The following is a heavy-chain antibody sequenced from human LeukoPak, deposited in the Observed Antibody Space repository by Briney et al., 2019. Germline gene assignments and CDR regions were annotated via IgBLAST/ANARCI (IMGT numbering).Heavy chain of an antibody. CDR3: ASGFSSSPYFDY. J-gene: IGHJ4*02. CDR1: GFTFSTYY. Sequence: PGGSLRLSCAASGFTFSTYYMNWVRQAPGKGLEWVSFITGSSSYIYYTDSVKGRFTISRDNAKNSLFLQMNSLRDEDTAVYYCASGFSSSPYFDYWGQGTLVTGSS. CDR2: ITGSSSYI. D-gene: IGHD6-6*01. V-gene: IGHV3-21*01.